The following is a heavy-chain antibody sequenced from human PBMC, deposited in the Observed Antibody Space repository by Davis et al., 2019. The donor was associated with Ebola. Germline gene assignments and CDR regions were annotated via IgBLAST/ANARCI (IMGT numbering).Heavy chain of an antibody. D-gene: IGHD3-22*01. V-gene: IGHV3-30-3*01. CDR1: GFTFTSYE. CDR3: ARPSITMIVVVTGAAFDI. CDR2: ISYDGSNK. J-gene: IGHJ3*02. Sequence: PGGSLRLSCAASGFTFTSYEMNWVRQAPGKGLEWVAVISYDGSNKYYADSVKGRFTISRDNSKNTLYLQMNSLRAEDTAVYYCARPSITMIVVVTGAAFDIWGQGTMVTVSS.